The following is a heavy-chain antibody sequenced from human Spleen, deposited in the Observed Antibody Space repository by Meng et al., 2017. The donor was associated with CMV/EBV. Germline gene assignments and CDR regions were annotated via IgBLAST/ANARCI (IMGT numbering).Heavy chain of an antibody. Sequence: ASVKVSCKTSGYTIISFDINCVRQATGQGLEWMEWMNPNSGNTDYAQKFQGRVTISRNTSIITGYMELSSLRSEDTAVYYCVRDKFDIGTAGTFDYWGQGTLVTVSS. J-gene: IGHJ4*02. D-gene: IGHD6-13*01. CDR2: MNPNSGNT. CDR3: VRDKFDIGTAGTFDY. CDR1: GYTIISFD. V-gene: IGHV1-8*01.